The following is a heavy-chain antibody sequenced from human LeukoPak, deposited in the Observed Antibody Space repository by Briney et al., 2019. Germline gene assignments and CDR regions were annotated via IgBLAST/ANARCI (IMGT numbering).Heavy chain of an antibody. CDR3: ARTMVRGTDAFDI. D-gene: IGHD3-10*01. CDR1: GNSLSNLA. Sequence: ASVKVSCKVSGNSLSNLAMHWVRQATGQGLEWMGWMNPNSGNTGYAQKFQGRVTMTRNTSISTAYMELSSLRSEDTAVYYCARTMVRGTDAFDIWGQGTMVTVSS. CDR2: MNPNSGNT. V-gene: IGHV1-8*02. J-gene: IGHJ3*02.